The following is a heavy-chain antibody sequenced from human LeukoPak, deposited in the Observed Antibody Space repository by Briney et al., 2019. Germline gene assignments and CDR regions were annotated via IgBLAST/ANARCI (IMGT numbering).Heavy chain of an antibody. CDR1: GFTFSSYC. J-gene: IGHJ6*02. D-gene: IGHD3-16*01. V-gene: IGHV3-7*03. CDR2: INHNGNVN. CDR3: ARGGGLDA. Sequence: PGGSLRVSCAASGFTFSSYCMRWARQGPGKGLEWVASINHNGNVNYYVDSVKGRFTISRDNAKNSLYLQMSNLRAEDTAVYFCARGGGLDAWGQGATVTVSS.